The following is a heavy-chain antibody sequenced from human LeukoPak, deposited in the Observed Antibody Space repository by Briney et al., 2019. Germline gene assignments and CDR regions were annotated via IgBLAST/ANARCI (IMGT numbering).Heavy chain of an antibody. J-gene: IGHJ4*02. D-gene: IGHD3-22*01. Sequence: ASVKVSCKASGYTFTGYYMHWVRQAPGQGLEWMGRINPNSGDTNYAQKFQGRVTMTRDTSISTAYMELSRLRSDDTAVYYCARAEDDSSGYYTIDYWGQGTLVTVSS. CDR1: GYTFTGYY. V-gene: IGHV1-2*06. CDR2: INPNSGDT. CDR3: ARAEDDSSGYYTIDY.